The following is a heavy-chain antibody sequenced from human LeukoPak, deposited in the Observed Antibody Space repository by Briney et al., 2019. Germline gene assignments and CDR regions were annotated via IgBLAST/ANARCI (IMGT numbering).Heavy chain of an antibody. D-gene: IGHD3-22*01. J-gene: IGHJ2*01. CDR1: GGSISSYY. V-gene: IGHV4-59*01. CDR2: AYDSGST. Sequence: SETLSLTCTVSGGSISSYYWSWLRQPPGKGLEWIGYAYDSGSTKYNPSLKRRVTISEDTSKNQFSLKLTSVTAADTAVYYCARSLYYDSSGYYWYFDLWGRGTLVTVSS. CDR3: ARSLYYDSSGYYWYFDL.